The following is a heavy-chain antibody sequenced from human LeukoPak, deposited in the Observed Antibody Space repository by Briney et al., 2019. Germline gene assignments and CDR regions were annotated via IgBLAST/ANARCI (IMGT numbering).Heavy chain of an antibody. CDR1: GYTFTSYD. Sequence: ASVKVSCKASGYTFTSYDINWVRQATGQGLEWMGWMSPNSGNTGYARKFQGRVTMTRNTSITTAYMELSSLRSEDTAVYYCARGGGLYSGYDHYFDYWGQGTLVTVSS. D-gene: IGHD5-12*01. CDR2: MSPNSGNT. J-gene: IGHJ4*02. V-gene: IGHV1-8*01. CDR3: ARGGGLYSGYDHYFDY.